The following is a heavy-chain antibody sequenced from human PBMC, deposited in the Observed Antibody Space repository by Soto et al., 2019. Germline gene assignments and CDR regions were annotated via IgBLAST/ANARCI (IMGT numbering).Heavy chain of an antibody. Sequence: QVQLVQSGAEVKKPGASVKVSCKASGYTFTSYGISWVRQAPGQGLEWMGWINAYNGNTHYAQKLQGSVTMTTDTSTSTAYMDLRRLRSADTAAYYCARVLPPFDPLGQGTLVTVSS. CDR2: INAYNGNT. CDR3: ARVLPPFDP. CDR1: GYTFTSYG. J-gene: IGHJ5*02. V-gene: IGHV1-18*01.